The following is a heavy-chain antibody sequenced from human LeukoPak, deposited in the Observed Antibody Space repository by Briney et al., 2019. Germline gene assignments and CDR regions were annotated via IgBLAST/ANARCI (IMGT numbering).Heavy chain of an antibody. J-gene: IGHJ4*02. V-gene: IGHV4-39*01. CDR2: IYYSGST. D-gene: IGHD2-2*01. Sequence: PSETLSLTCTVSGGSISSSSYYWGWIRQPPGKGLEWIGSIYYSGSTYYNPSLKSRVTISVDTSRKQFSLRLNSVTAADTAVYFCARAERSGTSFPWDYWGRGTLVTVSS. CDR1: GGSISSSSYY. CDR3: ARAERSGTSFPWDY.